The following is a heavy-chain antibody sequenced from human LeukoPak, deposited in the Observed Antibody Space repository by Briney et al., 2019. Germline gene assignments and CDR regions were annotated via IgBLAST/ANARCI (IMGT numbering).Heavy chain of an antibody. Sequence: PSQTLSLTCTVSGGSISSGSYYWSWIRQPAGKGLEWIGRIYTSGSTNYNPSLKSRVTISVDTSKNQFSLKLSSVTAADTAVYYCARAGVTIFGVTAFDPWGQGTLVTVSS. CDR3: ARAGVTIFGVTAFDP. CDR1: GGSISSGSYY. V-gene: IGHV4-61*02. CDR2: IYTSGST. D-gene: IGHD3-3*01. J-gene: IGHJ5*02.